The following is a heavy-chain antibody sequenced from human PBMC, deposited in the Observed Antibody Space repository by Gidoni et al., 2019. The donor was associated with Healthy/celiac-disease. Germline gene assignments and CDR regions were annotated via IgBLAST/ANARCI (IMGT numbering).Heavy chain of an antibody. V-gene: IGHV4-34*01. CDR1: GGSFSGYY. CDR2: INHSGST. Sequence: QVQLQQWGAGLLKPSETLSLTCAVYGGSFSGYYWSWIRQPPGKGLEWIGEINHSGSTNYNPSLKSRVTISVDTSKNQFSLKLSSVTAADTAVYYCARDGRWELPFFDYWGQGTLVTVSS. J-gene: IGHJ4*02. D-gene: IGHD1-26*01. CDR3: ARDGRWELPFFDY.